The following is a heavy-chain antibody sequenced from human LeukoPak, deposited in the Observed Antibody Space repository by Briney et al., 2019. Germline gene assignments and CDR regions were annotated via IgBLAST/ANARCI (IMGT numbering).Heavy chain of an antibody. D-gene: IGHD3-10*01. J-gene: IGHJ6*02. CDR2: IYSGGST. V-gene: IGHV3-53*01. Sequence: GGSLRLSCAASGFTVSSNYMSWVRQAPGKGLEWVSVIYSGGSTYYADSVKGRFTISRDNSRNTLYLQMNSLRAEDTAVYYCARSFLSGSYYYYGMDVWGQGTTVTVSS. CDR1: GFTVSSNY. CDR3: ARSFLSGSYYYYGMDV.